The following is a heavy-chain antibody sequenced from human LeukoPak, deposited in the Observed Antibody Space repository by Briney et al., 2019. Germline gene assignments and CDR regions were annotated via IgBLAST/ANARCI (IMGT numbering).Heavy chain of an antibody. CDR2: ISTSSTYT. CDR3: ARDALPAAMAYYFDY. D-gene: IGHD2-2*01. V-gene: IGHV3-11*06. CDR1: GFTFSDYY. J-gene: IGHJ4*02. Sequence: GGSLRLSCTASGFTFSDYYMSWIRQAPGKGLEWVSYISTSSTYTNYADSVKGRFTISRDNSKNTLYLQMNSLRAEDTALYYCARDALPAAMAYYFDYSGQGTLVTVSS.